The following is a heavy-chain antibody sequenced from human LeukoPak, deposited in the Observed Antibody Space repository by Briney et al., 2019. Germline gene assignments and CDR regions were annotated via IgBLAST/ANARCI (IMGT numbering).Heavy chain of an antibody. CDR2: INPNSGGT. D-gene: IGHD2-2*01. V-gene: IGHV1-2*02. CDR3: ARAGGYCSSTICYASNFDY. Sequence: GASVKVSCKVSGYTLTELSMHWVRQAPGKGLEWMGWINPNSGGTNYAQKFQGRVTMARDTSISTAYMELSRLRSDDTAVYYCARAGGYCSSTICYASNFDYWGQGTLVTVSS. J-gene: IGHJ4*02. CDR1: GYTLTELS.